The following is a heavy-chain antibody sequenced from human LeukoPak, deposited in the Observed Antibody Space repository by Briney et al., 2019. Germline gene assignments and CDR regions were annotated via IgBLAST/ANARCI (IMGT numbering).Heavy chain of an antibody. D-gene: IGHD2-8*01. J-gene: IGHJ4*02. CDR1: GFILSNYW. Sequence: GGSLRLSCVASGFILSNYWMYWVRQAPGKGLVWVSRIKSDGSSTIYADSVKGRFTISRDTAKNTLYLQLNSLRAEDTAVYYCARGWSGGSLDSWGQGTLVTVSS. V-gene: IGHV3-74*01. CDR2: IKSDGSST. CDR3: ARGWSGGSLDS.